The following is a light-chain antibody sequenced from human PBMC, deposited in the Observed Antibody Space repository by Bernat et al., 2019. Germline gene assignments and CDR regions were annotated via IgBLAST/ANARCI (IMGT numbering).Light chain of an antibody. J-gene: IGLJ3*02. CDR1: SSDIGSYNL. CDR3: CSYVGDSTWV. CDR2: EGS. V-gene: IGLV2-23*01. Sequence: QSALTQPASVSGSPGQSITISCTGMSSDIGSYNLFSWYQQQPGKAPKLTIYEGSKRPSEVSDRFSGSKSGNTASLTISGLQAEDEADYYCCSYVGDSTWVFGGGTKLTVL.